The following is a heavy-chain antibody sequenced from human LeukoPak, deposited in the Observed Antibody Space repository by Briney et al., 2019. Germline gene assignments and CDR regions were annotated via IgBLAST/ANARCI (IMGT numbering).Heavy chain of an antibody. J-gene: IGHJ4*02. CDR1: GFTFSSYG. D-gene: IGHD5-18*01. CDR3: AKERGYSYGYLGYFDY. Sequence: PGGSLRLSCAASGFTFSSYGMHWVRQAPGKGLEWVAVISYDGSNKYYADSVKGRFTIFRDNSKNTLYLQVNSLRAEDTAVYYCAKERGYSYGYLGYFDYWGQGTLVTVSS. V-gene: IGHV3-30*18. CDR2: ISYDGSNK.